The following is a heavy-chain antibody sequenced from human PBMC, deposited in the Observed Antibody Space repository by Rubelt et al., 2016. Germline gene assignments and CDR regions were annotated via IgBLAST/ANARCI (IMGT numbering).Heavy chain of an antibody. CDR1: GGSISSYY. D-gene: IGHD3-22*01. Sequence: QVQLQESGPGLVKPSETLSLTCTVSGGSISSYYWSWIRQPPGKGLEWIGYIYYSGSTNYNPSLKSRVTISVDTSKNQFSLKLSSVTAADTAVYYCAREWRKDYYDSSGYYGPFDYWGQGTLVTVSS. V-gene: IGHV4-59*01. J-gene: IGHJ4*02. CDR2: IYYSGST. CDR3: AREWRKDYYDSSGYYGPFDY.